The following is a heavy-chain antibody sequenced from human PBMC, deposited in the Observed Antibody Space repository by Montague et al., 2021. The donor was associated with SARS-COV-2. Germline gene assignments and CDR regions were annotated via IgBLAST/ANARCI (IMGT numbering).Heavy chain of an antibody. CDR1: GFTFGSYD. CDR2: IWYDGSNQ. Sequence: SLRLSCAASGFTFGSYDMHWVRQAPGKGLEWVAVIWYDGSNQYYGDSVKGRFTISRDNSKNTLYLQMNGLRAEDTAVYYCAREYSAPRWFGEYNRYGMDVWGQGTTVTVSS. CDR3: AREYSAPRWFGEYNRYGMDV. V-gene: IGHV3-33*08. D-gene: IGHD3-10*01. J-gene: IGHJ6*02.